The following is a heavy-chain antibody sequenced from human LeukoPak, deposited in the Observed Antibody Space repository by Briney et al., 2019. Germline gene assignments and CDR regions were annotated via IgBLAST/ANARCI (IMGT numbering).Heavy chain of an antibody. V-gene: IGHV3-20*04. CDR3: ARGALYSSGWLTHFDY. Sequence: GGSLRLSCAASGFTFDDYGMTWVRQAPGKGLEWVSGLTWNGGSTVYADSVKGRFTISRDNAKNSLYLQMNSLRAEDTALYYCARGALYSSGWLTHFDYWGQGTLVTVSS. D-gene: IGHD6-19*01. J-gene: IGHJ4*02. CDR2: LTWNGGST. CDR1: GFTFDDYG.